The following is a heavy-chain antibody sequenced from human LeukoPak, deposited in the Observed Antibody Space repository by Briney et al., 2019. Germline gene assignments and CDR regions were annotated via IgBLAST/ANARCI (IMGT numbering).Heavy chain of an antibody. D-gene: IGHD5-18*01. J-gene: IGHJ6*02. CDR1: GGSFSGYY. CDR2: INHSGST. Sequence: ETLSLTCAVYGGSFSGYYWSWIRQPPGKGLEWIGEINHSGSTNYNPSLKSRVTISVDTSKNQFSLKLSSVTAADTAVYYCARGRAYSYAYYYYGMDVWGQGTTVTVSS. V-gene: IGHV4-34*01. CDR3: ARGRAYSYAYYYYGMDV.